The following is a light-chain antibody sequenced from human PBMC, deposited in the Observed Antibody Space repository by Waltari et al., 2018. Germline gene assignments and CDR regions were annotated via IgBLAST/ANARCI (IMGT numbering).Light chain of an antibody. Sequence: QAVVTQPTSLSASPGASVSLTCPLRRGVNVGTYTIYWYQQKPGSPPRFLLRYRSDSEKKQGSGVPSRFSGFKDASANRGILLISGLQSEDEADYYCMIWYSSTWVFGGGTRLTVL. CDR2: YRSDSEK. CDR1: RGVNVGTYT. J-gene: IGLJ3*02. V-gene: IGLV5-45*01. CDR3: MIWYSSTWV.